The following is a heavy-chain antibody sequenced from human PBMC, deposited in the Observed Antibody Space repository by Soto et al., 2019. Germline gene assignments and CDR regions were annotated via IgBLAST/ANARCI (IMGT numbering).Heavy chain of an antibody. CDR3: AKAERDYIVGATVFDY. CDR2: ISWNSGSI. Sequence: PGGSLRLSCAASGFTFDDYAMHWVRQAPGKGLEWVSGISWNSGSIGYADSVKGRFTISRDNAKNSLYLQMNSLRAEDTALYYCAKAERDYIVGATVFDYWGQGTLVTVSS. V-gene: IGHV3-9*01. D-gene: IGHD1-26*01. CDR1: GFTFDDYA. J-gene: IGHJ4*02.